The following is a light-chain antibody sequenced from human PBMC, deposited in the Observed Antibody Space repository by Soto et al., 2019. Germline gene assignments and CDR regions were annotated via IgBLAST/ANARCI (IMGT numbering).Light chain of an antibody. V-gene: IGLV2-14*01. CDR1: SSVVGGYNF. J-gene: IGLJ1*01. CDR2: DVT. Sequence: QSVLTQPASVSGSPGQSITISCTGTSSVVGGYNFVSWYQRHPDKAPKLMIYDVTNRPSGVSNRFSGSKSGNTASLTISGLQAEDEAEYYCSSYTSISTYVFGTGTKVTVL. CDR3: SSYTSISTYV.